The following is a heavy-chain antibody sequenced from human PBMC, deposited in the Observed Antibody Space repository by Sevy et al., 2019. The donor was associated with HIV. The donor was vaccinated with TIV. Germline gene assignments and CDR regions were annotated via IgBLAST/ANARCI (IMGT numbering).Heavy chain of an antibody. Sequence: GGSLRLSCAASGFTFSAYWMHWVRQAPGKGLEWVANINQGGSEKYYVDSVKGRFTISRDNAKNSLFLQMNSLRAEDTAVYYCARALAAAAPSWGQGALVTVSS. CDR3: ARALAAAAPS. V-gene: IGHV3-7*01. CDR2: INQGGSEK. CDR1: GFTFSAYW. D-gene: IGHD6-13*01. J-gene: IGHJ5*02.